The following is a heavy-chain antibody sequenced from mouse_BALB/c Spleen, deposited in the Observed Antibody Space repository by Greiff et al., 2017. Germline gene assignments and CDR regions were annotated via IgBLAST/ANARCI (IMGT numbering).Heavy chain of an antibody. CDR1: GYTFTSYW. J-gene: IGHJ3*01. V-gene: IGHV1-69*02. CDR3: TRQLGLRAWFAY. D-gene: IGHD3-1*01. Sequence: VQLQQPGAELVRPGASVKLSCKASGYTFTSYWINWVKQRPGQGLEWIGNIYPSDSYTNYNQKFKDKATLTVDKSSSTAYMQLSSPTSEDSAVYYCTRQLGLRAWFAYWGQGTLVTVSA. CDR2: IYPSDSYT.